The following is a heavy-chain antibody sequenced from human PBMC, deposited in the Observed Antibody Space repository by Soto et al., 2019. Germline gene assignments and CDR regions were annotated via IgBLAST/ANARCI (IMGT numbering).Heavy chain of an antibody. CDR2: INHSGST. CDR1: GGSFIGYY. J-gene: IGHJ4*02. D-gene: IGHD6-13*01. V-gene: IGHV4-34*01. Sequence: SEKLCLTYAVYGGSFIGYYWSWIRQPPGKGLEWIGEINHSGSTNYNPSLKSRVTISVDTSKNQFSLKLSSVTAADTAVYYCARTYSSSWSPFDYWGQGTLVTVSS. CDR3: ARTYSSSWSPFDY.